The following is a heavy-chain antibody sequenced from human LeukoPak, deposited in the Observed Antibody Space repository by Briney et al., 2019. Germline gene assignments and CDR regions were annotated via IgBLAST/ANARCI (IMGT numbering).Heavy chain of an antibody. J-gene: IGHJ3*02. CDR2: IYHSGST. CDR3: AREIVVVRGAFDI. CDR1: GGSVSSGRHY. V-gene: IGHV4-30-2*01. Sequence: KSSETLSLTCTVSGGSVSSGRHYWSWIRQPPGKGLEWIGYIYHSGSTYYNPSLKSRVTISVDRSKNQFSLKLSSVTAADTAVYYCAREIVVVRGAFDIWGQGTMVTVSS. D-gene: IGHD3-22*01.